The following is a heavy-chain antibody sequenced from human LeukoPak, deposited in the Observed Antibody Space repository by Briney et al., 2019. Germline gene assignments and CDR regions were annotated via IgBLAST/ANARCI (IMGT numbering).Heavy chain of an antibody. J-gene: IGHJ4*02. Sequence: GGSLRLSCAASGFTFTHYWMSWVRQAPGKGLGWVANINQDGSEKYYADSVKGRFTISRDNAKNSLYLQMNSLRAEDTAIYYCARDPGSDTAMDTRAGDWGQGTLVTVSS. CDR1: GFTFTHYW. D-gene: IGHD5-18*01. CDR2: INQDGSEK. CDR3: ARDPGSDTAMDTRAGD. V-gene: IGHV3-7*01.